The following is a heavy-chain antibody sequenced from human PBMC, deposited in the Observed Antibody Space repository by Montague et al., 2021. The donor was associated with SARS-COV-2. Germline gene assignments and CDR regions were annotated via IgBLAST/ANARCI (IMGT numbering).Heavy chain of an antibody. D-gene: IGHD3-10*01. CDR3: ARGARQGYGFRLGSFDS. J-gene: IGHJ4*02. CDR1: GGSFSGYY. Sequence: SETLSLTCAVYGGSFSGYYLNWIRQPPGKGLEWIGEINHSGSTNYNPSLKSRVTMSVDTSKNQFSLKLSSVTAADTAVYYCARGARQGYGFRLGSFDSWGQGTLVTVSS. CDR2: INHSGST. V-gene: IGHV4-34*01.